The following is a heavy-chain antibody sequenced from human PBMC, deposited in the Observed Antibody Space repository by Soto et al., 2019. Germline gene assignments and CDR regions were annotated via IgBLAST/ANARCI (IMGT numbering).Heavy chain of an antibody. CDR3: VNGEWVD. CDR2: ISGGGST. J-gene: IGHJ4*02. V-gene: IGHV3-23*01. CDR1: GFTVSNYA. Sequence: EVQLLESGGGLIQPGGSLRLSCAASGFTVSNYAMSWVRQAPGKGLVWVSGISGGGSTYYADSVKGRFTISRDNSKNTLYLQMNSLRVEDTAVYFCVNGEWVDWGQGTLVTVSS. D-gene: IGHD3-10*01.